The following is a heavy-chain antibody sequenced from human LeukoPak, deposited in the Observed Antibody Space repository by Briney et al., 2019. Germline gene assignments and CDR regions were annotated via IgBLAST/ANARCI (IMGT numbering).Heavy chain of an antibody. J-gene: IGHJ5*01. Sequence: SQTLSLTCAISGDSVTSNRATWNRIRQSPSRDLEWLGRTYYRSKCSTDYAGSVKGRITINPDTSKNQFSLHLSSVTPEDTAIYYCTRTMSATGNNSFDAWGQGTLVTVSS. D-gene: IGHD1-1*01. V-gene: IGHV6-1*01. CDR1: GDSVTSNRAT. CDR3: TRTMSATGNNSFDA. CDR2: TYYRSKCST.